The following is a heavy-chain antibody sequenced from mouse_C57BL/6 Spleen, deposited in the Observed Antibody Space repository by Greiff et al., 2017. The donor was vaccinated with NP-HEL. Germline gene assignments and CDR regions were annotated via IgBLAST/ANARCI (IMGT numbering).Heavy chain of an antibody. CDR1: GFTFSDYG. Sequence: EVMLVESGGGLVKPGGSLKLSCAASGFTFSDYGMNWVRQAPEKGLEWVAYISSGSSTIYYEDTVKGRFTISRDNAKNTLFMQMTSLRSEDTAMEYCARHGNYPGYWGQGTTLTVSS. V-gene: IGHV5-17*01. CDR3: ARHGNYPGY. J-gene: IGHJ2*01. CDR2: ISSGSSTI. D-gene: IGHD2-1*01.